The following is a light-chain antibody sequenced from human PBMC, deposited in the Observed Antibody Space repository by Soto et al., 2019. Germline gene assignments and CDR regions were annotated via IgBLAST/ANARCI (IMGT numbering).Light chain of an antibody. J-gene: IGKJ5*01. Sequence: ICLSQSPANQSLSPGERATLSCRASQSVSSSYLAWYQQKPGQAPRLLIYGASSRATGIPDRFSGSGSGTDFTLTISRLEPEDFAVYYCQQYGSSPPSTFGQGTHWRL. V-gene: IGKV3-20*01. CDR3: QQYGSSPPST. CDR2: GAS. CDR1: QSVSSSY.